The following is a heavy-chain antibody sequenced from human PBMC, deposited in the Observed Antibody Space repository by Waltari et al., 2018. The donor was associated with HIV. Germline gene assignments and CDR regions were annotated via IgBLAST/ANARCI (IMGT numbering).Heavy chain of an antibody. CDR1: GFPFSRYS. V-gene: IGHV3-48*01. CDR3: ASGYYYGMDV. CDR2: ISSSSSTI. J-gene: IGHJ6*02. Sequence: EVQLVESGGGLVQPGGSLRLSCAASGFPFSRYSMNWVRQAPGKGLEWVSYISSSSSTIYYADSVKGRFTISRDNAKNSLYLQMNSLRAEDTAVYYCASGYYYGMDVWGQGTTVTVSS.